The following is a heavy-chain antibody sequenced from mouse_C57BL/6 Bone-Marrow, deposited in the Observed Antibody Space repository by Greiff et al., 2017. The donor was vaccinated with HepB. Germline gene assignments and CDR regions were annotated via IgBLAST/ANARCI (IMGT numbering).Heavy chain of an antibody. D-gene: IGHD1-1*01. J-gene: IGHJ2*01. CDR1: GYAFTNYL. V-gene: IGHV1-54*01. CDR3: ARGDYYGSSLDY. CDR2: INPGSGGT. Sequence: VKLKESGAELVRPGTSVKVSCKASGYAFTNYLIEWVKQRPGQGLEWIGVINPGSGGTNYNEKFKGKATLTADKSSSTAYMQLSSLTSEDSAVYFCARGDYYGSSLDYWGQGTTLTVSS.